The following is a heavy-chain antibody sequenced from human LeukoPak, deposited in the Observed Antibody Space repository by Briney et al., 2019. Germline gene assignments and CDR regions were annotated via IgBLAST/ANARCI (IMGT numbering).Heavy chain of an antibody. V-gene: IGHV3-49*04. Sequence: GGSLRLSCQASGFSFNDYIMSWVRQAPGKGLEWIAFIRSSHHGATREYAASVKGRFIISRDDSKNIAYLQMDCLNTEDTGVYFCTRDRGGRWFGELLGFDNWGQGTLLTVSS. CDR1: GFSFNDYI. J-gene: IGHJ4*02. CDR2: IRSSHHGATR. D-gene: IGHD3-10*01. CDR3: TRDRGGRWFGELLGFDN.